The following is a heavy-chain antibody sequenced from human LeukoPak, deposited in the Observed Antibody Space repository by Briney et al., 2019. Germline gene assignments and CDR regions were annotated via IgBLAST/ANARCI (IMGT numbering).Heavy chain of an antibody. Sequence: ASVKVSCKASGYTFTSYDINWVRQATGQGLEWMGWMDPNSGNTGYGQKFQGRVTITRNTSISTAYMELSSLRTEDMALYYCAKDEFVASDFTGAFDIWGQGTMVTVSS. V-gene: IGHV1-8*03. CDR1: GYTFTSYD. D-gene: IGHD2-8*02. CDR2: MDPNSGNT. J-gene: IGHJ3*02. CDR3: AKDEFVASDFTGAFDI.